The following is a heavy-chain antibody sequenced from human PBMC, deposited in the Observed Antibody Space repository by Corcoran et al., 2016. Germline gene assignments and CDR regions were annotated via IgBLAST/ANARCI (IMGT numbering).Heavy chain of an antibody. V-gene: IGHV4-39*07. D-gene: IGHD6-19*01. J-gene: IGHJ6*02. CDR1: GGSISSSSYY. CDR3: ARAPPRGSGWTTISDYYGMDV. Sequence: QLQLQESGPGLVKPSETLSLTCTVSGGSISSSSYYWGWIRQPPGKGLEWIGSIYYSGSTYYNPSLKSRVTISVDTSKNQFSLKLSSVTAADTAVYYCARAPPRGSGWTTISDYYGMDVWGQGTTVTVSS. CDR2: IYYSGST.